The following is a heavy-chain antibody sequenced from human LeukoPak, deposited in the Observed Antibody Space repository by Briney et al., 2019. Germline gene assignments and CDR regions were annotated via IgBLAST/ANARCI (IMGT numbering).Heavy chain of an antibody. D-gene: IGHD3-22*01. CDR3: AKSSYYDSSGYHREYYFDY. V-gene: IGHV3-23*01. CDR1: GFTFSSYA. Sequence: PGGSLRLSCAASGFTFSSYAMSWVRQAPGKGLEWVSSVSGSGGSTYYADSVKGRFTISRDNSKSTLFLQMNSLRAEDTAVYYCAKSSYYDSSGYHREYYFDYWGQGTLVTVSS. J-gene: IGHJ4*02. CDR2: VSGSGGST.